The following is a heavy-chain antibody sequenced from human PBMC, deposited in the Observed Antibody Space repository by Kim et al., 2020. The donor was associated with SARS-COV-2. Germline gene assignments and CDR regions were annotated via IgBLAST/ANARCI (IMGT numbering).Heavy chain of an antibody. D-gene: IGHD3-9*01. Sequence: SETLSLTCTVSGGSISSSSYYWGWIRQPPGKGLEWIGSIYYSGSTYYNPSLKSRVTISVDTSKNQFSLKLSSVTAADTAVYYCARDQNFDWLLPPFPPSGYWGQGTLVTVSS. V-gene: IGHV4-39*07. CDR1: GGSISSSSYY. J-gene: IGHJ4*02. CDR3: ARDQNFDWLLPPFPPSGY. CDR2: IYYSGST.